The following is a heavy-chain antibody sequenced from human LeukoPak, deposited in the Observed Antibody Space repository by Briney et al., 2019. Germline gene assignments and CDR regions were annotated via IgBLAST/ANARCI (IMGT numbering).Heavy chain of an antibody. J-gene: IGHJ4*02. V-gene: IGHV4-39*07. D-gene: IGHD1-26*01. CDR2: VYYSGTT. CDR3: ARRPLVGEIDY. CDR1: GGLIPISTYY. Sequence: YPSETLSLSCTVSGGLIPISTYYWGWIRQPPGKGLEWIGSVYYSGTTKYNPSLKSRVTISVDTSKNQFSLKVSSVTAADTAVYYCARRPLVGEIDYWGQGTLVTVSS.